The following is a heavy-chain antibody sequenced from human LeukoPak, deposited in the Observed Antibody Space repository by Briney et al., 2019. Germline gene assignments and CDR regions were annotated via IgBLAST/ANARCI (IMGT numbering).Heavy chain of an antibody. J-gene: IGHJ3*02. CDR2: IKQDGSEK. V-gene: IGHV3-7*04. D-gene: IGHD3-10*02. Sequence: GGSLRLSCAASGFTFSSYWMSWVRQAPGKGLEWVANIKQDGSEKYYVDSVKGRFTISRDNAKNSLYLQMNSLRAEDTAVYYCARGLSNYLRAFDIWGQGTMVTVSS. CDR3: ARGLSNYLRAFDI. CDR1: GFTFSSYW.